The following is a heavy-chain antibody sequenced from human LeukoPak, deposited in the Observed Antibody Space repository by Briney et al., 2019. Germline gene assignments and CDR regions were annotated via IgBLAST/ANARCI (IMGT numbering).Heavy chain of an antibody. V-gene: IGHV3-7*01. D-gene: IGHD3-3*01. J-gene: IGHJ6*03. CDR2: IKQDGSEK. CDR3: AREITDYDFWSGYPPLGYYMDV. CDR1: GFTFSSYW. Sequence: GGSLRLSCAASGFTFSSYWMSWVRQAPGKGLEWVANIKQDGSEKYYVDSVKGRFTISRDNAKNSLYLQMNSLRAEDTAVYYCAREITDYDFWSGYPPLGYYMDVWGKGTTVTVSS.